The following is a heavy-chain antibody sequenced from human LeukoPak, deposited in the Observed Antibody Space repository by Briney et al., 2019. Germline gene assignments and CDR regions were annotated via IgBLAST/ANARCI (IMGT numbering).Heavy chain of an antibody. CDR1: GGTFSSYA. CDR3: ARARSGYYTFDY. V-gene: IGHV1-69*04. D-gene: IGHD3-3*01. CDR2: IIPILGIA. Sequence: ASVKVSCKASGGTFSSYAISWVRQAPGQGLEWMGRIIPILGIANYAQKFQGRVTITADKSTSTAYMELSSLRSEDTAVYYCARARSGYYTFDYWGQGTLVTVSS. J-gene: IGHJ4*02.